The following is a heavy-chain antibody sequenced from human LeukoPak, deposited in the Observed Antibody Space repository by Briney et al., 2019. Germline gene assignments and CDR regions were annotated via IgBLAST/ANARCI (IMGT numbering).Heavy chain of an antibody. Sequence: ASVKVSCKASGYSFTSNYIHWVRQAPGQGLEWMGMIYPRDGSTSYAQKFQGRVTVTRDTSTSTVHVELSGLRSEDTAVYYCARDQEALDYWGQGTLVTVSP. CDR1: GYSFTSNY. CDR2: IYPRDGST. CDR3: ARDQEALDY. V-gene: IGHV1-46*01. J-gene: IGHJ4*02.